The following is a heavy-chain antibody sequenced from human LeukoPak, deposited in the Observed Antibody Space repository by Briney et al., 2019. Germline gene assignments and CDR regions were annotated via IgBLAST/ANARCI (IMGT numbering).Heavy chain of an antibody. D-gene: IGHD3-9*01. CDR1: GFTFSSYA. J-gene: IGHJ4*02. CDR2: IKSKTDGGTT. CDR3: TALTGYYAPSDY. Sequence: PGGSLRLSCAASGFTFSSYAMSWVRQAPGKGLEWVGRIKSKTDGGTTDYAAPVKGRFTISRDDSKNTLYLQMNSLKTEDTAVYYCTALTGYYAPSDYWGQGTLVTVSS. V-gene: IGHV3-15*01.